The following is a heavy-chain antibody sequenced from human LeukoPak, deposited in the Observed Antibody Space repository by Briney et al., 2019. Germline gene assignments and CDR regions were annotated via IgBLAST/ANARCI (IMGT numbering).Heavy chain of an antibody. CDR3: AKSGRYCSGGSCYQEASLDY. Sequence: GGSLRLSCAASGFTFSSYGMSWVRQAPGKGLEWVSAISGGAASTNYADTVKGRFTISRDNSKNTLFLQMNSRRAEDTAIYYCAKSGRYCSGGSCYQEASLDYWGQGTLVTVSS. CDR1: GFTFSSYG. D-gene: IGHD2-15*01. J-gene: IGHJ4*02. V-gene: IGHV3-23*01. CDR2: ISGGAAST.